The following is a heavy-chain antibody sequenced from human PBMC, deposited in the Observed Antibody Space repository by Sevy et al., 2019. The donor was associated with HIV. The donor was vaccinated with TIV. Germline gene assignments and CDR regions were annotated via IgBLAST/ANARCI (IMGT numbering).Heavy chain of an antibody. Sequence: GGSLRLSCAVSGFTFSRHYMTWVRQAPGKGLEWVANIKQDGTGEYYVDSVKGRFTISRDNAKNSLYLQMNSLRAEETAVYYCARGSGWLTDYWGQGTLVTVSS. CDR1: GFTFSRHY. CDR3: ARGSGWLTDY. CDR2: IKQDGTGE. D-gene: IGHD6-19*01. V-gene: IGHV3-7*01. J-gene: IGHJ4*02.